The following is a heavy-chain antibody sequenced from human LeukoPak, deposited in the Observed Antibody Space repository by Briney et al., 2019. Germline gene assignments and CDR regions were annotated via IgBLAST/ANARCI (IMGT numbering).Heavy chain of an antibody. Sequence: PGGSLRLSCAASGFTFSSYEMNWVRQAPGKGLEWVSYISSSGSTIYYADSVKGRFTISRDNAKNSLYLQMNSLRAEDTAVYYCARGGTDSSGYYYGNDFDYWGQGTLVTVSS. J-gene: IGHJ4*02. CDR1: GFTFSSYE. V-gene: IGHV3-48*03. D-gene: IGHD3-22*01. CDR2: ISSSGSTI. CDR3: ARGGTDSSGYYYGNDFDY.